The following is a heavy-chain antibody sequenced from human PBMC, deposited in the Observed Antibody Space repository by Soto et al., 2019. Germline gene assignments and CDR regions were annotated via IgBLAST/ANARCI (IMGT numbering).Heavy chain of an antibody. CDR3: ATSYGSGSQAFDY. V-gene: IGHV1-69*02. D-gene: IGHD3-10*01. J-gene: IGHJ4*02. Sequence: QVHLVQSGAELKKPGSSVRVSCKASGDTFSSYTINWVRQAPGLGLEWMGRTIPILSMSNYALKFQGRLIITADKSTSTAYMELSSLRSEDTAMYYCATSYGSGSQAFDYWGQGALVTASS. CDR2: TIPILSMS. CDR1: GDTFSSYT.